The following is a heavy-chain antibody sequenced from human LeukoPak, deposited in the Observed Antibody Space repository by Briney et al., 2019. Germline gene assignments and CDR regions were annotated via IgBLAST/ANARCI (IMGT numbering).Heavy chain of an antibody. J-gene: IGHJ3*02. D-gene: IGHD3-3*01. CDR1: GYSFTSNW. CDR2: IYPVDSDT. CDR3: ARRAGTTYYDFWSGNDAFDI. V-gene: IGHV5-51*01. Sequence: GESLKTSSKGSGYSFTSNWIGWVRQMPGKGLEWLGIIYPVDSDTRYSPSFQGQVTISADKSISTAYLQWSRLKASDTAMYYCARRAGTTYYDFWSGNDAFDIWGQGTMVTVSS.